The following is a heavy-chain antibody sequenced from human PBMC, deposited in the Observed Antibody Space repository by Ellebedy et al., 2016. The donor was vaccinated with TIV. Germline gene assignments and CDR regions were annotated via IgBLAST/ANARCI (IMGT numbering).Heavy chain of an antibody. J-gene: IGHJ4*02. V-gene: IGHV3-7*01. CDR1: GFTFSSYW. D-gene: IGHD1-26*01. CDR3: ARAVGGVGST. CDR2: IKQDGSEK. Sequence: GESLKISXAASGFTFSSYWMTWVRQAPGKGLEWVANIKQDGSEKYYVDSVKGRFTISRDNAKNSVYLQMNGLRAEDTAVYYCARAVGGVGSTWGQGTLVTVSS.